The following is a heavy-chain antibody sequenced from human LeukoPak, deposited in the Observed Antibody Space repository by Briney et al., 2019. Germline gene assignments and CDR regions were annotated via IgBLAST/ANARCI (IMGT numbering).Heavy chain of an antibody. CDR2: INGRGDNT. V-gene: IGHV3-23*01. J-gene: IGHJ5*02. CDR3: AKDRVSPGFNWFDP. Sequence: GGSLRLSCAASGVIISSYAMSWVRQAPGKGLEWVSAINGRGDNTYYADFVKGRFTISRDNSKSTVYLQMNSLRTEDTAVYYCAKDRVSPGFNWFDPWSQGTLVTVSS. D-gene: IGHD2/OR15-2a*01. CDR1: GVIISSYA.